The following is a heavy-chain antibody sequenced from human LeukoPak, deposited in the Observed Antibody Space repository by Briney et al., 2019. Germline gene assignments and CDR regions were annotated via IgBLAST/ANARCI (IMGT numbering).Heavy chain of an antibody. V-gene: IGHV4-34*01. D-gene: IGHD3-3*01. CDR1: GGSFSGYY. Sequence: SETLSLTCAVYGGSFSGYYWSWIRQPPGKGLEWIGEINHSGSTNYNPSLKSRVTISVDTSKNQFSLKLSSVTAADTAVYYCARGVTGITIFGVVIANYYYYMDVWGKGTTVTVSS. CDR3: ARGVTGITIFGVVIANYYYYMDV. J-gene: IGHJ6*03. CDR2: INHSGST.